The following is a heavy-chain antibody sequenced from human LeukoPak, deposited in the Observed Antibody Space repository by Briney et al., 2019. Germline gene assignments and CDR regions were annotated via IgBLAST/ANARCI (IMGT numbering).Heavy chain of an antibody. CDR1: GYTLTELS. V-gene: IGHV1-24*01. CDR3: ATRLGWNDSPLDY. D-gene: IGHD1-1*01. Sequence: ASVKVSCKVSGYTLTELSMHWVRQAPGKGLEWMGGFDPEDGETIYAQEFQGRVTMTEDTSTDTAYMELSSLRSEDTAVYYCATRLGWNDSPLDYWGQGTLVTVSS. CDR2: FDPEDGET. J-gene: IGHJ4*02.